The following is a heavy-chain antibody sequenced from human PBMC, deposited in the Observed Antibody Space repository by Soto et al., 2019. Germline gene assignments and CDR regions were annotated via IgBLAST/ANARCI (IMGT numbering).Heavy chain of an antibody. D-gene: IGHD3-9*01. CDR2: ISYDGSNK. J-gene: IGHJ6*02. V-gene: IGHV3-30*18. CDR3: AKEGQYYDILTGYRSYYGMDV. CDR1: GFTFSSYG. Sequence: QVQRVESGGGVVQPGRSLRLSCAASGFTFSSYGMHWVRQAPGKGLEWVAVISYDGSNKYYADSVKGRFTISRDNSKNTLYLQMNSLRAEDTAVYYCAKEGQYYDILTGYRSYYGMDVWGQGTTVTVSS.